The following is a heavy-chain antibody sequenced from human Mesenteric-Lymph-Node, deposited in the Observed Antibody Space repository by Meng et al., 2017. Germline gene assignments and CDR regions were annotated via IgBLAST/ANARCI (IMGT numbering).Heavy chain of an antibody. J-gene: IGHJ4*02. CDR3: AKDNWSGGWPFIDY. CDR1: TFTFSNYG. CDR2: IWSVGSEK. D-gene: IGHD3-3*01. V-gene: IGHV3-30*02. Sequence: GGSLRLSCAASTFTFSNYGMHWVRQAPGKGLEWVAVIWSVGSEKFYADSVKGRFTISRDNSNNTLFLQMNSLRAEDTALYYCAKDNWSGGWPFIDYWGQGTLVTVSS.